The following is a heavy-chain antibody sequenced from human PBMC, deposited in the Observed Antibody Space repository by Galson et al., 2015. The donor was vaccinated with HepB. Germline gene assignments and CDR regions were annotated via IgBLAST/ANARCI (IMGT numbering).Heavy chain of an antibody. D-gene: IGHD6-19*01. V-gene: IGHV3-64*01. CDR1: GFTFSSYA. J-gene: IGHJ4*02. CDR2: ISSNGGST. CDR3: ARDFIQWLAYDY. Sequence: SLRLSCAASGFTFSSYAMHWVRQAPGKGLEYVSAISSNGGSTYYANSVKGRFTISRDNSKNTLYLQMNSLRAEDTAVYYCARDFIQWLAYDYWGQGTLVTVSS.